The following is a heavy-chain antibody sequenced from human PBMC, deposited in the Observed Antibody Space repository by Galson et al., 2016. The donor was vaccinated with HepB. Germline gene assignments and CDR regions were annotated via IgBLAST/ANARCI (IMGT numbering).Heavy chain of an antibody. J-gene: IGHJ4*02. CDR1: GGSISSGGYY. CDR2: IHYSGST. D-gene: IGHD2-15*01. CDR3: ARDRRGSLPIAQNTYYFDS. Sequence: TLSLTCTVSGGSISSGGYYWTWIRHHPGKGLEWIGYIHYSGSTYYNPSLKSRVFISVDTSENEFSLKLISVTAADTAVYYCARDRRGSLPIAQNTYYFDSWGQGTLVTVSS. V-gene: IGHV4-31*03.